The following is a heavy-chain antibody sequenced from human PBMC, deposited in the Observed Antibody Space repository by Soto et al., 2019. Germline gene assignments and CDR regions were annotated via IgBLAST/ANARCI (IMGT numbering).Heavy chain of an antibody. V-gene: IGHV1-69*06. CDR2: IIPIFGTA. CDR1: GGAFSRYA. D-gene: IGHD1-1*01. J-gene: IGHJ3*02. CDR3: ARKLATTYHYGFDI. Sequence: AVKVSCKASGGAFSRYAISWVRQAPGQGLEWMGGIIPIFGTANYAQKFQGRVTITADKSTSTAYMELSSLRSEDTAVYYCARKLATTYHYGFDIWGQGTMVTASS.